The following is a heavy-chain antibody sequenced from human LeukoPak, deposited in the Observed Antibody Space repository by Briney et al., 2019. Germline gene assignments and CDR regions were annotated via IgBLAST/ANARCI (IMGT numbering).Heavy chain of an antibody. CDR1: GFTFSSYA. CDR2: ITGSGGGT. CDR3: VKDCGEEPQLEYYFDY. V-gene: IGHV3-23*01. Sequence: GGSLRLSCAASGFTFSSYAMSWVRQAPGKGLEWVSAITGSGGGTYYADSVKGRFTISRDNSKNTLYLQMNSLRAEDTAVYYCVKDCGEEPQLEYYFDYWGQGTLVTVSS. J-gene: IGHJ4*02. D-gene: IGHD6-13*01.